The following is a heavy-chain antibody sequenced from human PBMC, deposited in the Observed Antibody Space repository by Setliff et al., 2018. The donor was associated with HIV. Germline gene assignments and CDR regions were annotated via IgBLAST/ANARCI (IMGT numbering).Heavy chain of an antibody. CDR2: IFYTGTT. J-gene: IGHJ4*02. CDR1: GGSISSSSHY. V-gene: IGHV4-39*01. D-gene: IGHD2-2*02. CDR3: ARRVGIASVPPVAIRAVDN. Sequence: PSATLSLTCSVSGGSISSSSHYWGWIRQPPGKGLQWLGNIFYTGTTYYNPSLKRRLTISVDTSNNQFSLKLSSVTAADTAVYYCARRVGIASVPPVAIRAVDNWGQGSLVTVSS.